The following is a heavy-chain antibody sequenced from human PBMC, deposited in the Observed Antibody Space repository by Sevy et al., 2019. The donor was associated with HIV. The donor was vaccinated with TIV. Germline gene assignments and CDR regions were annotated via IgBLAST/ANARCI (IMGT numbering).Heavy chain of an antibody. Sequence: GGSLRLSCAASRFTFSTYGMTWVRQAPGKELEWVSSISSRSINTYYADSVRGRFTLSRDNAKNSLCLQMNSLRADDTAVYYCARIRGPTTAEFDLWGQGTLVTVSS. V-gene: IGHV3-21*01. CDR2: ISSRSINT. D-gene: IGHD1-26*01. CDR3: ARIRGPTTAEFDL. J-gene: IGHJ5*02. CDR1: RFTFSTYG.